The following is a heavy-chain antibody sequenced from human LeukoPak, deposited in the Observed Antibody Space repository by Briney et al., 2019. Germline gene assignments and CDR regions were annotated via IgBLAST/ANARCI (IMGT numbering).Heavy chain of an antibody. D-gene: IGHD3-10*01. CDR2: INPSGGST. J-gene: IGHJ6*03. V-gene: IGHV1-46*01. Sequence: AASVKVSCKASGYTFTSYYMHWVRQAPGQGLEWMGIINPSGGSTSYAQKFQGRVTMTRDMSTSTVYMELSSLRSEDTAVYYCARGDGFGQEVHFFMDVWGKGTTVTVSS. CDR3: ARGDGFGQEVHFFMDV. CDR1: GYTFTSYY.